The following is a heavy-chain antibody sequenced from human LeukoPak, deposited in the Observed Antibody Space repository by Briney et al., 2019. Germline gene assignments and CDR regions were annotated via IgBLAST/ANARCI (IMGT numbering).Heavy chain of an antibody. J-gene: IGHJ6*03. D-gene: IGHD2-15*01. CDR3: ARDYCSGGSCYSRSNYYMDV. V-gene: IGHV3-21*01. CDR2: ISTSSSYI. CDR1: GFTFNRYN. Sequence: GGSLRLSCAASGFTFNRYNMNWVRRAPGKGLEWVSSISTSSSYIYYADSVRGRFTISRDNAKNTLYLQMNSLRAEDTAVYYCARDYCSGGSCYSRSNYYMDVWGKGTTVTVSS.